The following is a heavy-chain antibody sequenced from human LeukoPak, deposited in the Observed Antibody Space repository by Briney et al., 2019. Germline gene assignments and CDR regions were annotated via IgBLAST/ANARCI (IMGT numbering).Heavy chain of an antibody. V-gene: IGHV1-8*01. Sequence: ASVKVSCKASGYTFTSYDINWVRQATGQGLEWMGWMNPNSGNAGYAQKFQGRVTMTRNTSISTAYMELGSPRSEATAVYYCARGGDGYSYYYYYMDVWGKGTTVTVSS. CDR2: MNPNSGNA. J-gene: IGHJ6*03. CDR1: GYTFTSYD. D-gene: IGHD5-24*01. CDR3: ARGGDGYSYYYYYMDV.